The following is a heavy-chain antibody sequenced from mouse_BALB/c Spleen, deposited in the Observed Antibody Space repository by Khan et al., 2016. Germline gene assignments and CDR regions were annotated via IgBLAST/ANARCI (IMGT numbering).Heavy chain of an antibody. V-gene: IGHV3-2*02. CDR1: GYSITSDYA. CDR3: ASDGPNYAMDY. J-gene: IGHJ4*01. Sequence: EVQLQESGPGLMKPSQSLSLTCTVTGYSITSDYAWNWIRQFPGNKLEWMGYIIYSGSTTYTPSLKSRISITRDTSKNQFFLQLNSVTIKDTATXYCASDGPNYAMDYWGQGTSVTVSS. D-gene: IGHD2-3*01. CDR2: IIYSGST.